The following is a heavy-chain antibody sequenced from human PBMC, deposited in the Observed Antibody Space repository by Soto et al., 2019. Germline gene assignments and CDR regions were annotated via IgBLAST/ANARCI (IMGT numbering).Heavy chain of an antibody. Sequence: ASVKVSCKASGGTFSNYAISWVRQAPGQGLEWMGGIIPIFGTANYAQKFQGRVTITADESTSTAHMELSSLRSEDTAVYYCARDFYGDYVGWFDPWGQGTLVTVSS. CDR1: GGTFSNYA. J-gene: IGHJ5*02. V-gene: IGHV1-69*13. CDR2: IIPIFGTA. CDR3: ARDFYGDYVGWFDP. D-gene: IGHD4-17*01.